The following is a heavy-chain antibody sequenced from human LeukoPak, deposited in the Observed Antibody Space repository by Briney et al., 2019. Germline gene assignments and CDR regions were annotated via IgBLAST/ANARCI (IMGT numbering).Heavy chain of an antibody. CDR2: SYYSGST. J-gene: IGHJ3*02. CDR1: GGSISSYY. D-gene: IGHD6-6*01. V-gene: IGHV4-59*08. Sequence: SETLSLTCSVSGGSISSYYWSWIRQPPGKGLEYIGYSYYSGSTDYNPSLKSRVTISVDTSNQFSLMLTSVTAADTAVYYCARQSIAARRAIDIWGQGTMVTVSS. CDR3: ARQSIAARRAIDI.